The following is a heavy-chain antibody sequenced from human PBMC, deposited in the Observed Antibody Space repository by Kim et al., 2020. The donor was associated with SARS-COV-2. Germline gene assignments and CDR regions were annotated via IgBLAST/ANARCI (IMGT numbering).Heavy chain of an antibody. J-gene: IGHJ6*02. V-gene: IGHV4-59*13. CDR2: IYYSGST. CDR3: ARDVSLRIFGVGLRPCDGRGL. D-gene: IGHD3-3*01. Sequence: SETLSLTCTVSGGSISSYYWSWIRQPPGKGLEWIGYIYYSGSTNYNPSLKSRVTISVDTSKNHFSLKLSSVTAADTAVYYCARDVSLRIFGVGLRPCDGRGLLGQGTPVTGSS. CDR1: GGSISSYY.